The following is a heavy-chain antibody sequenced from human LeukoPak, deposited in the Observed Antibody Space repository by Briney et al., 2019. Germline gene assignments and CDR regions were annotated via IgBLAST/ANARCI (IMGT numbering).Heavy chain of an antibody. CDR1: GFTFSSYA. CDR3: ARDRAALQDWVEFDP. Sequence: GGSLRLSCAASGFTFSSYAMYWVRQAPGKGLEWVSGIFGSGGSTHYADSVKGRFAISRDESENTLYLQMNSLRVEDTAVYFCARDRAALQDWVEFDPWGQGTPVIVSS. D-gene: IGHD3/OR15-3a*01. CDR2: IFGSGGST. V-gene: IGHV3-23*01. J-gene: IGHJ5*02.